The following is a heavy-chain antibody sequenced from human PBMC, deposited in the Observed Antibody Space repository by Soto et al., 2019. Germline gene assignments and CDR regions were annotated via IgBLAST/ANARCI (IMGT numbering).Heavy chain of an antibody. CDR1: GDSISSDNYF. V-gene: IGHV4-30-4*01. D-gene: IGHD2-8*01. CDR3: AREVNVVALSDAFDI. CDR2: ISNRGTP. Sequence: QVQLQESGPGLVKPSQTLSLICTVSGDSISSDNYFWRWIRQPPGQVLEWIGYISNRGTPYYNPSLKSRVTISLDTSKNRFSLDMYSVTAADTAVYYCAREVNVVALSDAFDIWGQGTMVTVSS. J-gene: IGHJ3*02.